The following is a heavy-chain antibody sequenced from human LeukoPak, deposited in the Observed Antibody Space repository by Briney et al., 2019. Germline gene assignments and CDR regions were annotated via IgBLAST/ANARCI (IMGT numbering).Heavy chain of an antibody. D-gene: IGHD3-10*01. CDR1: GFTFSSYE. Sequence: PGGSLRLSCEASGFTFSSYEMNWVRQAPGKGLEWVSYISSSGSTIYYADSVKGRFTISRDNAKNSLYLQMNSLRAEDTAVYYCARGYYYGSGSYLWGQGTLVTVSS. J-gene: IGHJ4*02. CDR3: ARGYYYGSGSYL. CDR2: ISSSGSTI. V-gene: IGHV3-48*03.